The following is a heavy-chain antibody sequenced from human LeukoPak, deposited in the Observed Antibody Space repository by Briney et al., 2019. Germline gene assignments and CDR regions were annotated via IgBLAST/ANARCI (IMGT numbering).Heavy chain of an antibody. J-gene: IGHJ5*02. CDR3: ARSTGELFDP. D-gene: IGHD3-16*01. CDR2: MNPNSGNT. V-gene: IGHV1-8*01. Sequence: ASVKVSCKASGYTFTSYDINWVRQATGQGLEWMGWMNPNSGNTGYTQKFPGRVTMTRNTSISTAYMGLSSLRSEVTAVYYCARSTGELFDPWGQRTLVTVSS. CDR1: GYTFTSYD.